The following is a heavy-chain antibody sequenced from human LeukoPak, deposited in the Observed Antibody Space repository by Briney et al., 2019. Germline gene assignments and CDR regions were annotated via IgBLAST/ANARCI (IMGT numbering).Heavy chain of an antibody. CDR1: GGSISSHY. CDR3: ARVLQAARNWFDP. Sequence: SETLSLTCTVSGGSISSHYWSWIRQPPGKGLEWIGYIYYSGSTNYNPSLKSRVTISVDTSKNQFSLKLSSVTAADTAVYYCARVLQAARNWFDPWGQGTLVTVSS. CDR2: IYYSGST. J-gene: IGHJ5*02. D-gene: IGHD2-15*01. V-gene: IGHV4-59*11.